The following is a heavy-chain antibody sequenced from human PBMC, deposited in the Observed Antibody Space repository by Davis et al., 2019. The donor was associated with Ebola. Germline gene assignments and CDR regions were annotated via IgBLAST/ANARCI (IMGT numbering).Heavy chain of an antibody. CDR2: INPSGGST. Sequence: ASVKVSCKASGYTFTSYYMHWVRQAPGQGLEWMGIINPSGGSTSYAQKFQGRVTMTRDTSTSTVYMELSSLRSEDTAVYYCARDLRAWRETTSIDYWGQGTLVTVSS. D-gene: IGHD1-1*01. CDR1: GYTFTSYY. CDR3: ARDLRAWRETTSIDY. V-gene: IGHV1-46*01. J-gene: IGHJ4*02.